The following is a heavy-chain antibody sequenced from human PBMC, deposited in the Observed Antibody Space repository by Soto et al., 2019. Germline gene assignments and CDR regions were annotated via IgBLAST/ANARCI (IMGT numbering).Heavy chain of an antibody. Sequence: LRLSCAASGFTFSSYAMSWVRQAPGKGLEWVSAISHSGGTTYSADSVEGRFTISRDNSKNTLFLQMSNLRAEDTAVYYCAISKVDFDYWGQGTLVTVSS. CDR3: AISKVDFDY. CDR2: ISHSGGTT. V-gene: IGHV3-23*01. D-gene: IGHD2-15*01. J-gene: IGHJ4*02. CDR1: GFTFSSYA.